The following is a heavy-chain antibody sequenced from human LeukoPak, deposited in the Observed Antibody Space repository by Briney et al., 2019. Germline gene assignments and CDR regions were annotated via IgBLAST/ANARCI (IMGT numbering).Heavy chain of an antibody. D-gene: IGHD2-21*02. CDR3: ARRTYCGGDCYYEDY. Sequence: PGGSLRLSWAASGFTFSSYWMSWVRQAPGEGLEWVANIKQDGSEKYYVDSVKGRFTISRDNAKNSLYLQMNSLRAEDTAVYYCARRTYCGGDCYYEDYWGQGTLVSVSS. V-gene: IGHV3-7*03. CDR2: IKQDGSEK. CDR1: GFTFSSYW. J-gene: IGHJ4*02.